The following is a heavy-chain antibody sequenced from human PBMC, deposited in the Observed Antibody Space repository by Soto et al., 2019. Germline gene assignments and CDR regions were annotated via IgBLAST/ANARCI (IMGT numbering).Heavy chain of an antibody. Sequence: GASVKVSCKASGYTFTSYDINWVRQAPGKGLEWMGGFDPEDGETIYAQKFQGRVTMTEDTSTDTAYMELSSLRSEDTAVYYCATGAPYYDILTGYYTSYYYGMDVWGQGTTVTVSS. D-gene: IGHD3-9*01. CDR3: ATGAPYYDILTGYYTSYYYGMDV. CDR1: GYTFTSYD. V-gene: IGHV1-24*01. J-gene: IGHJ6*02. CDR2: FDPEDGET.